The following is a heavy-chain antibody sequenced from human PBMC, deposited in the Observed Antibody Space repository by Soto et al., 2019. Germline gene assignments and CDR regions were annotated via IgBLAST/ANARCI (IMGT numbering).Heavy chain of an antibody. CDR1: GGSFSGYY. Sequence: SETLSLTCAVYGGSFSGYYWSWIRQPPGKGLEWIGEINHSGSTNYNPSLKSRVTISVDTSKNQFSLKLSSVTAADTAVYYCARGEGDFWSGYYSRNYGMDVWGQGTTVTVPS. CDR2: INHSGST. J-gene: IGHJ6*02. D-gene: IGHD3-3*01. CDR3: ARGEGDFWSGYYSRNYGMDV. V-gene: IGHV4-34*01.